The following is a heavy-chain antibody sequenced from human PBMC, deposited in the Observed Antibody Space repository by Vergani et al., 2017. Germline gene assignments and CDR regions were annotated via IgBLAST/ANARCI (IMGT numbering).Heavy chain of an antibody. D-gene: IGHD2/OR15-2a*01. J-gene: IGHJ6*03. V-gene: IGHV3-30*01. Sequence: QVQLVESGGGVVQPGRSLRLSCAASGFTFSSYAMHWVRQAPGKGLEWVAVISYDGSNKYYADSVKGRFTISRDNSKTTLYLQMNSLRAEDTAVYYCARVRAVKVIYYXMDVWGKGTTVTVSS. CDR2: ISYDGSNK. CDR1: GFTFSSYA. CDR3: ARVRAVKVIYYXMDV.